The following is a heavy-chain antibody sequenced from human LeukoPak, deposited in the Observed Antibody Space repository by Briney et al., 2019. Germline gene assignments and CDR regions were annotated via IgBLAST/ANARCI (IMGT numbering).Heavy chain of an antibody. CDR1: GVTFSTSW. V-gene: IGHV3-74*01. CDR3: VRDGGRLNFGNGASFDY. J-gene: IGHJ4*02. D-gene: IGHD3-10*01. Sequence: PGGSLRLSCAASGVTFSTSWMYWVRQAPGKGLVWVSRIKSDGSSTSYADSVKGRFTFSRDNAKNTLYLQMNSLRAETTAMYYCVRDGGRLNFGNGASFDYWGQGTLVTVSS. CDR2: IKSDGSST.